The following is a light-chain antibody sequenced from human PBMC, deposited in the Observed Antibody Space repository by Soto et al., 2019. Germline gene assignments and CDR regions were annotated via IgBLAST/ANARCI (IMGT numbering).Light chain of an antibody. CDR1: QDTNMY. CDR2: DSS. J-gene: IGKJ3*01. Sequence: DIQMTQSPSSLSASVGDRVTITCQASQDTNMYLNWYQQKPGKAPKLLIYDSSNLETGGPSRFSGSGSGTDFTFTISSLQPEYIGTYDCQQDDNLPFNFGPGTKVNIK. CDR3: QQDDNLPFN. V-gene: IGKV1-33*01.